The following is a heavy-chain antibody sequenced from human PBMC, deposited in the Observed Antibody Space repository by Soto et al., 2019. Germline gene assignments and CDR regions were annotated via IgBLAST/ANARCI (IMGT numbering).Heavy chain of an antibody. D-gene: IGHD3-9*01. CDR3: ARDAAYYDILTGYYNFDY. CDR1: GYTFTSYG. CDR2: ISAYNGNT. Sequence: QVQLVQSGAEVKKPGASVKVSCKASGYTFTSYGISWVRQAPGQGLEWMGWISAYNGNTNYAQKLQGRVTMTTDTTTSTAYMELRSLRSDDTAMYDCARDAAYYDILTGYYNFDYWGQGTLVTVSS. J-gene: IGHJ4*02. V-gene: IGHV1-18*01.